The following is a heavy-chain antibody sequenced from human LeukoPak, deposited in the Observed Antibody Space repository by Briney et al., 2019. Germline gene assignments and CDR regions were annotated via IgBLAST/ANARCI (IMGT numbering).Heavy chain of an antibody. J-gene: IGHJ6*02. V-gene: IGHV4-34*01. Sequence: SETLSLTYAVYGGSFSGYYWSWIRQPPGKGLEWIGEINHSGGTNYNPSLKSRVTISVDTSKNQFSLKLSSVTAGDTAVYYCARNYYYDSSGSITEGGMDVWGQGTTVTVSS. CDR3: ARNYYYDSSGSITEGGMDV. CDR1: GGSFSGYY. CDR2: INHSGGT. D-gene: IGHD3-22*01.